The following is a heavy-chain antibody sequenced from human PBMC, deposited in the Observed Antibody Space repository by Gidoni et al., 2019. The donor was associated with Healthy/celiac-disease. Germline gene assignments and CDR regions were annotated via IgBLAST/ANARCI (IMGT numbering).Heavy chain of an antibody. CDR3: AREFRFLEWLQTRKHAFDI. D-gene: IGHD3-3*01. CDR2: IYYSGST. V-gene: IGHV4-59*01. CDR1: GGSISSYY. Sequence: QVQLQESGPGLVKPSETLSLTCTVSGGSISSYYWSWIRQPPGKGLEWIGYIYYSGSTNYNPSLKSRVTISVDTSKNQFSLKLSSVTAADTAVYYCAREFRFLEWLQTRKHAFDIWGQGTMVTVSS. J-gene: IGHJ3*02.